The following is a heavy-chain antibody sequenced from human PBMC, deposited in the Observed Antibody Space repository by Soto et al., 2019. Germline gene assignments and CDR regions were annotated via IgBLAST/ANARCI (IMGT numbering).Heavy chain of an antibody. J-gene: IGHJ6*02. V-gene: IGHV3-21*01. CDR3: ARDITGTRGNYYYYGMDV. D-gene: IGHD1-7*01. CDR1: GFTFSSYS. CDR2: ISSSSSYI. Sequence: GGSLRLSCAASGFTFSSYSMNWVRQAPGKGLEWVSSISSSSSYIYYADSVKGRFTISRDNAKNSLYLQMNSLRAEDTAVYYCARDITGTRGNYYYYGMDVWGQGTTVTVSS.